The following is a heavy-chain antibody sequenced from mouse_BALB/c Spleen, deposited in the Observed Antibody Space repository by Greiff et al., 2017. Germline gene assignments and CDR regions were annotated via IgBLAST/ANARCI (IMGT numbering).Heavy chain of an antibody. V-gene: IGHV8-8*01. Sequence: QVTLKESGPGLLKPSQTLSLTCSFSGFSLTASGMRVGWLRPPTGKGLQWLAHIWWDDDKYYTPSLKSQLTIANDTSRNQVFLKITSVDTATTATYCCARRRDYFDYWGQGTTLTVSS. J-gene: IGHJ2*01. CDR2: IWWDDDK. CDR3: ARRRDYFDY. CDR1: GFSLTASGMR.